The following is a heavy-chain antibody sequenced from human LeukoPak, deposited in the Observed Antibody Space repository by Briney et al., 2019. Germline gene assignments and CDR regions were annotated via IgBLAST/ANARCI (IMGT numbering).Heavy chain of an antibody. J-gene: IGHJ6*03. CDR1: GYTFTGYY. CDR2: INPNSGGT. D-gene: IGHD6-6*01. Sequence: ASVKVSCNASGYTFTGYYMHWVRQAPGQGLEWMGWINPNSGGTNYAQKFQGRVTMTRDTSISTAYMELSRLRSDDTAVYYCARDSSSYSSSSPDYYYYMDVWGKGTTVTVSS. V-gene: IGHV1-2*02. CDR3: ARDSSSYSSSSPDYYYYMDV.